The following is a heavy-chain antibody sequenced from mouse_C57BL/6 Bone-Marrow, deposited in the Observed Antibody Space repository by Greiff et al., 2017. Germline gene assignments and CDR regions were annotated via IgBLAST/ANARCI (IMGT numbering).Heavy chain of an antibody. Sequence: QVQLQQPGAELVKPGASVKLSCKASGYTFTSYWMQWVKQRPGQGLEWIGEIDPSDSYTNYNQKFKGKATLTVDTSSSTAYMQLSSLTSEDSAVYYCAGGGYFDVWGTGTTVTVSS. CDR3: AGGGYFDV. J-gene: IGHJ1*03. CDR1: GYTFTSYW. CDR2: IDPSDSYT. V-gene: IGHV1-50*01.